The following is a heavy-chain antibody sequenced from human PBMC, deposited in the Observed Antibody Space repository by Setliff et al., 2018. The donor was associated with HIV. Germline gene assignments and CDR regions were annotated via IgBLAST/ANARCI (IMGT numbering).Heavy chain of an antibody. Sequence: GGSLRLSCAASGFTFRNYDMFWVRQVMGKGLEWVSAIGTLSDTFYPASVEGRFTISRDNAKNSLYLQMNSLRDGDTAVYYCVRAPPSGWHPSFDYWGQGALVTVSS. D-gene: IGHD6-19*01. J-gene: IGHJ4*02. CDR1: GFTFRNYD. CDR2: IGTLSDT. V-gene: IGHV3-13*01. CDR3: VRAPPSGWHPSFDY.